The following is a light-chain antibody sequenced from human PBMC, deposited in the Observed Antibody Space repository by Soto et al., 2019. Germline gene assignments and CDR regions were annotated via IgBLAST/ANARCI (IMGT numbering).Light chain of an antibody. J-gene: IGKJ4*01. CDR1: QSISSY. CDR2: AAS. Sequence: DIQMTQSPSSLSASVGDRVTITCRASQSISSYLNWYQQKPGKAPKLLIYAASSLQSGVPSRFSGSGSATDFTLTISSMQPEDFATYYCQQSYSTPLTFGGGTKVEIK. CDR3: QQSYSTPLT. V-gene: IGKV1-39*01.